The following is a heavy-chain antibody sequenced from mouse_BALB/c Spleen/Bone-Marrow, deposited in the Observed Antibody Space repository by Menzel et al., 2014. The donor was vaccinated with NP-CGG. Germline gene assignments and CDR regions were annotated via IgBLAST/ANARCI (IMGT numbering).Heavy chain of an antibody. J-gene: IGHJ2*01. Sequence: QVQLQQSGAELVMPGSSVKISCESSGYVFSTYWINWVKQRPGQGLEWIGQIYPGDGNTDYNGKFKDKATLTADKSSNTAYMQLSSLTSEDSAVYSCARGGISVDYWGQGTTLTVSS. CDR3: ARGGISVDY. CDR1: GYVFSTYW. V-gene: IGHV1-80*01. CDR2: IYPGDGNT.